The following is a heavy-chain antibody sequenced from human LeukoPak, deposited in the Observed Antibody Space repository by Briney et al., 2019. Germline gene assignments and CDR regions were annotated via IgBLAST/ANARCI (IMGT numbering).Heavy chain of an antibody. D-gene: IGHD1-26*01. CDR2: IYPGDSDT. CDR3: ARGKSISGDWFDP. Sequence: GESLKISCKGSGYSFTSYWIGWVRQMPGKGLERMGIIYPGDSDTRYSPSFQGQVTISADKSISTAYLQWSSLKASDTAMYYCARGKSISGDWFDPWGQGTLVTVSS. J-gene: IGHJ5*02. CDR1: GYSFTSYW. V-gene: IGHV5-51*01.